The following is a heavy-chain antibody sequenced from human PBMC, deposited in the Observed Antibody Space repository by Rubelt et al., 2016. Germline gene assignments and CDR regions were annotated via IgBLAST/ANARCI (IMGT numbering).Heavy chain of an antibody. J-gene: IGHJ5*02. CDR3: TRPVGAANCPDP. V-gene: IGHV3-73*01. CDR2: IRSKANSDAT. Sequence: HWVRQASGKGLEWGGRIRSKANSDATAYAASVKGRFTISRDDSKNTAYLQMNSLKIEDTAGYYCTRPVGAANCPDPWGQRTLVTV. D-gene: IGHD1-26*01.